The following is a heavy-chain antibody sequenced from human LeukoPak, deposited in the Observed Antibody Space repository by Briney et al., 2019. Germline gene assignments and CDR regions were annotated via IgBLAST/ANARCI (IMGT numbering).Heavy chain of an antibody. CDR1: GYTFTTYN. J-gene: IGHJ4*02. CDR2: ISAHNGNT. V-gene: IGHV1-18*01. CDR3: AREEVGATPVDY. D-gene: IGHD1-26*01. Sequence: ASVKVSCKASGYTFTTYNINWVRQAPGQGLGWMGWISAHNGNTNYAQKLQGRVTMTTDTSTSTAYMELRSLRSDDTAVYYCAREEVGATPVDYWGQGTLVTVSS.